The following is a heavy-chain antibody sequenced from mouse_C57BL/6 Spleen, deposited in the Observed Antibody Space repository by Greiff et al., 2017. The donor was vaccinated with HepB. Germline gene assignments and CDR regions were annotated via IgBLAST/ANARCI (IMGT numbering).Heavy chain of an antibody. CDR1: GYAFSSSW. CDR3: APYYYGSSYLFDY. V-gene: IGHV1-82*01. D-gene: IGHD1-1*01. J-gene: IGHJ2*01. CDR2: IYPGDGDT. Sequence: VQLVESGPELVKPGASVKISCKASGYAFSSSWMNWVKQRPGKGLEWIGRIYPGDGDTNYNGKFKGKATLTADKSSSTAYMQLSSLTSEDSAVYFCAPYYYGSSYLFDYWGQGTTLTVSS.